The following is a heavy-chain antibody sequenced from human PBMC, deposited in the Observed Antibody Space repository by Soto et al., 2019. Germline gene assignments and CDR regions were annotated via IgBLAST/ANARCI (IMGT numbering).Heavy chain of an antibody. D-gene: IGHD2-21*02. Sequence: QVQLQQWGAGLLKPSETLSLTCAVYGGSFSGYYWSWIRQPPGKGLEWIGEINHSGSTNYNPSLKSRVTISGDTSKHQFSLKLSSVTAADTAVYYCARGTCGGDCYSGEGFDPWGQGTLVTVSS. CDR3: ARGTCGGDCYSGEGFDP. J-gene: IGHJ5*02. V-gene: IGHV4-34*01. CDR1: GGSFSGYY. CDR2: INHSGST.